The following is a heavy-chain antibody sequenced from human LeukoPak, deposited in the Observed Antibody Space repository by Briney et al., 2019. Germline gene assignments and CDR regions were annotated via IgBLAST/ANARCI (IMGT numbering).Heavy chain of an antibody. CDR2: IFHSGST. V-gene: IGHV4-4*02. J-gene: IGHJ4*02. Sequence: SETLSLTCAVSGVSITSDWWSWVRQPPGKWLEWIGEIFHSGSTNYNPSLKSRVTISMDKSEKQLSLRMSSVTAADTAIYYCVRGGTYFLPYWGQGTLVTVSS. CDR1: GVSITSDW. CDR3: VRGGTYFLPY. D-gene: IGHD1-26*01.